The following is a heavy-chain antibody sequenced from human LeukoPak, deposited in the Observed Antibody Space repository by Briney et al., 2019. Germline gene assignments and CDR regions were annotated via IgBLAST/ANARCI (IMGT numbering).Heavy chain of an antibody. D-gene: IGHD4/OR15-4a*01. V-gene: IGHV3-30*18. CDR2: ISSGGNTK. CDR3: AKEGSANYLSFDH. J-gene: IGHJ4*02. CDR1: GFTFSNHG. Sequence: AGGSLRLSCAASGFTFSNHGMHWVRQAPGEGLEWVAVISSGGNTKYYSDSVKGRFTISRDNSKDVMSLQMDSLTREDTAVYYCAKEGSANYLSFDHWGQGTLVTVSS.